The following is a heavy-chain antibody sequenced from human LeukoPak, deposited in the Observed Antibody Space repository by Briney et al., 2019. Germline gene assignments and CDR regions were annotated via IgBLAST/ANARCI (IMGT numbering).Heavy chain of an antibody. D-gene: IGHD4-11*01. V-gene: IGHV4-39*07. CDR2: IYYSGST. Sequence: SETLSLTCTVSGGSISSSSYYWGWIRQPPGEGLEWIGSIYYSGSTYYNPSLKSRVTISVDTSKNQFSLKLNSVTAADTAVYYCARGASNYGSFWFDPWGQGTLVTVSS. J-gene: IGHJ5*02. CDR1: GGSISSSSYY. CDR3: ARGASNYGSFWFDP.